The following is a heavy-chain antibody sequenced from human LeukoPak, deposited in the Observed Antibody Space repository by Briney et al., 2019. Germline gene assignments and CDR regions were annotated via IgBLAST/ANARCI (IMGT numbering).Heavy chain of an antibody. V-gene: IGHV3-21*01. D-gene: IGHD2-2*03. Sequence: GGSLRLSCAASGFTFSSYGMSWVRQAPGKGLEWVSSISSVSSFIYYADSFKGRFTISRDNSKNTLYLQMNSLRAEDTAVYYCAKLPGYCSSTSCSGHYYYYYYMDVWGKGTTVTISS. CDR2: ISSVSSFI. CDR1: GFTFSSYG. J-gene: IGHJ6*03. CDR3: AKLPGYCSSTSCSGHYYYYYYMDV.